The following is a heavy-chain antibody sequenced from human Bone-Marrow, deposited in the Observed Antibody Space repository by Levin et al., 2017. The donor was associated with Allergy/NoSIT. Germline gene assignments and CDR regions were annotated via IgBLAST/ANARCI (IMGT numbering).Heavy chain of an antibody. D-gene: IGHD6-13*01. CDR1: GFTFSNYW. CDR2: IKHDGGEE. Sequence: LSLTCAASGFTFSNYWMGWVRQAPGKGLECVANIKHDGGEEYDVDSVKGRFTISRDNAKYSLYLQMNSLRAEGTAVYYCARATRGSSTSETWGQGTLVTVSS. J-gene: IGHJ5*02. CDR3: ARATRGSSTSET. V-gene: IGHV3-7*01.